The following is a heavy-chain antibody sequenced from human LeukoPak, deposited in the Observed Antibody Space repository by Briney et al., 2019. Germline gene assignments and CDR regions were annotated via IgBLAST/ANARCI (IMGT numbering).Heavy chain of an antibody. V-gene: IGHV3-66*01. CDR3: ARGPITIFGVVITGHYFDY. D-gene: IGHD3-3*01. CDR2: IYSDNT. Sequence: GGSLRLSCTVSGFTVSTNSMSWVRQAPGKGLEWVSFIYSDNTHYSDSVKGRFTISRDNSKNTPYLQMNSLRAEDMAVYYCARGPITIFGVVITGHYFDYWGQGTLVTVSS. CDR1: GFTVSTNS. J-gene: IGHJ4*02.